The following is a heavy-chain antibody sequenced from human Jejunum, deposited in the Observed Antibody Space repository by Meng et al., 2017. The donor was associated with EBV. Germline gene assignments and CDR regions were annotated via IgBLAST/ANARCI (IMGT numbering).Heavy chain of an antibody. CDR1: GDRFGTYS. J-gene: IGHJ4*02. CDR2: TVPIFGTT. V-gene: IGHV1-69*15. Sequence: QLVQSGAEVKKPGSSVKVSCKASGDRFGTYSVSWVRQAPGQGLEWMGNTVPIFGTTSYAQKLQGRVTIPADESTRTAFMELRNLKSEDSAMYYCARAGGDYEDYWGQGTLVTVSS. CDR3: ARAGGDYEDY. D-gene: IGHD4-17*01.